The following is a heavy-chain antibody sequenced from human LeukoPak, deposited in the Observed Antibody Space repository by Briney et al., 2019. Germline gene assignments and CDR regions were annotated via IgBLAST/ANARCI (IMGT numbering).Heavy chain of an antibody. CDR2: LSSSGGST. CDR3: AKGACTDTDCYDFVSSYHFYYYMDV. D-gene: IGHD2-21*02. J-gene: IGHJ6*03. Sequence: GGSLRLSCEASGFTFKNYAMAWVRQAPGKGLEWVSELSSSGGSTKYADSVKGRFTISRDNSKSTVYLKMNSLRAEDTAVYYCAKGACTDTDCYDFVSSYHFYYYMDVWGKGTTVTVSS. V-gene: IGHV3-23*01. CDR1: GFTFKNYA.